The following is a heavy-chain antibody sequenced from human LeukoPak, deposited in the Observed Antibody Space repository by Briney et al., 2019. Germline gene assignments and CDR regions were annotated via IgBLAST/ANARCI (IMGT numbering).Heavy chain of an antibody. V-gene: IGHV3-21*01. D-gene: IGHD6-13*01. Sequence: GGSLRLSCAASAFSLNAYNMNWVRQAPGKGLEWVSSISYTGTYIYYADSVKGRFTISRDNAQNSLYLQMNSLRAEDTAVYYCARARLAAAVNNWFDPWGQGTLVTVSS. CDR3: ARARLAAAVNNWFDP. J-gene: IGHJ5*02. CDR2: ISYTGTYI. CDR1: AFSLNAYN.